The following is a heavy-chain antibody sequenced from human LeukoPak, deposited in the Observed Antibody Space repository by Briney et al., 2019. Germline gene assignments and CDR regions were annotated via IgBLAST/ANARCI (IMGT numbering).Heavy chain of an antibody. CDR2: IIPIFGTA. CDR3: ARRSYDPNWFDP. Sequence: SVKVSCKASSFIFNNYGISWVRQAPGQGLEWMGGIIPIFGTANYAQKFQGRVTITADESTSTAYMELSSLRSEDTAVYYCARRSYDPNWFDPWGQGTLVTVSS. D-gene: IGHD1-26*01. CDR1: SFIFNNYG. V-gene: IGHV1-69*13. J-gene: IGHJ5*02.